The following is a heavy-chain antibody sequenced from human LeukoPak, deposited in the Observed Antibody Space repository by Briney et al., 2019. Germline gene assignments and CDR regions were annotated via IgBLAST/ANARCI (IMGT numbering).Heavy chain of an antibody. CDR3: ARDTGDYYGSGSYYNA. CDR2: ISSGSIYI. D-gene: IGHD3-10*01. J-gene: IGHJ5*02. V-gene: IGHV3-21*01. Sequence: GGSLRLSCAASGFTFSSYTMNWVRQAPGKGLEWVSSISSGSIYIFYADSVKGRFTISRDNAKNSLYLQMNSLRAEDTAVYYCARDTGDYYGSGSYYNAWGQGTLVTVSS. CDR1: GFTFSSYT.